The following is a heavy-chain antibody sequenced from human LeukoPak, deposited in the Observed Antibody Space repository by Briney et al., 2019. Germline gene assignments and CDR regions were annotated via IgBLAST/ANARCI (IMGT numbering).Heavy chain of an antibody. CDR2: ISAYNGDT. J-gene: IGHJ4*02. V-gene: IGHV1-18*01. D-gene: IGHD5-12*01. CDR3: ARDFSNTSGFKVVVDF. Sequence: ASVKVSCKASGFTFTHYGIGWVRQAPGQGLEWMGWISAYNGDTKYAQNLQGRVTMTTDTSTTTAYMELRSLRSDDTAAYYCARDFSNTSGFKVVVDFWGQGTLVTVSS. CDR1: GFTFTHYG.